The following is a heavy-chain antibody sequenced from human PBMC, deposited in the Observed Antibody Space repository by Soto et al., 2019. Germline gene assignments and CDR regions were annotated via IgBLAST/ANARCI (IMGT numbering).Heavy chain of an antibody. V-gene: IGHV3-23*01. CDR1: GFTFSSYA. D-gene: IGHD2-21*01. Sequence: GGSLRLSCVASGFTFSSYAMSWVRQAPGKGLEWVSAISGSGGSTYYADSVKGRFTISRDNSKNTLYLQMNSLRAEDTAVYYCAKFSGQRYLVGLYFDYWGQGTLVTVSS. J-gene: IGHJ4*02. CDR3: AKFSGQRYLVGLYFDY. CDR2: ISGSGGST.